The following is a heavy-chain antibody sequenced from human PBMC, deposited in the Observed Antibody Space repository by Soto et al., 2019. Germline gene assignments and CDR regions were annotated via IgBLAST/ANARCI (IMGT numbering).Heavy chain of an antibody. J-gene: IGHJ4*02. CDR1: GGTXTSYA. Sequence: SXKVSFMASGGTXTSYAISWVRQAPGQGLEWMGGIIPIFCTANYAQKFQGRVTITADESTSTAYMELSSMRSEHTAVYYCATVDTAMDIRPRIDYWGQGTLGTVSS. V-gene: IGHV1-69*13. CDR3: ATVDTAMDIRPRIDY. D-gene: IGHD5-18*01. CDR2: IIPIFCTA.